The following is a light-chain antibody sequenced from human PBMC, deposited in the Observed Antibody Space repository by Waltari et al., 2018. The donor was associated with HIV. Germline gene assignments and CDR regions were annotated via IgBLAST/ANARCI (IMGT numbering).Light chain of an antibody. Sequence: QSVLTQPPSVSAAPGQRVTTSCSGSRSTLGASFDVHWYQQIPGTAPKLLIYGNSNRPSGVPDRFSGSKSGTSASLAITGLQAEDEADYYCQSYDSSLSGSVFGGGTKLTVL. V-gene: IGLV1-40*01. J-gene: IGLJ3*02. CDR2: GNS. CDR1: RSTLGASFD. CDR3: QSYDSSLSGSV.